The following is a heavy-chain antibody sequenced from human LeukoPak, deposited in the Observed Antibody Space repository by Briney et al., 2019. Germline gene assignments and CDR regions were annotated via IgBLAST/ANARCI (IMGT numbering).Heavy chain of an antibody. D-gene: IGHD4-17*01. J-gene: IGHJ4*02. CDR2: IYYSGST. V-gene: IGHV4-59*01. CDR3: ARGSDFGDY. Sequence: SETLSLTCTVSRASISIYYWSWIRQPPGKGLEWIGYIYYSGSTNYNPALKGRVTMSVDTSKNQFSLRLSSVTAADTAVYYCARGSDFGDYWGQGTLVTVSS. CDR1: RASISIYY.